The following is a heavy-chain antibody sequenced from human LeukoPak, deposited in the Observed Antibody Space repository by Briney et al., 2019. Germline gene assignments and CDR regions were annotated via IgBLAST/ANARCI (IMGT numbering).Heavy chain of an antibody. CDR1: GLPFSIYE. V-gene: IGHV3-48*03. CDR3: ALLAVASDFDY. Sequence: PTGGSLTPSCALSGLPFSIYEINWVRQPPGKGREWVSNIGSSGTTRYYADSVKGRFSISRDNAKNSLYLQMNRLRVEDTGVYYCALLAVASDFDYWGQGALVTASS. CDR2: IGSSGTTR. D-gene: IGHD6-19*01. J-gene: IGHJ4*02.